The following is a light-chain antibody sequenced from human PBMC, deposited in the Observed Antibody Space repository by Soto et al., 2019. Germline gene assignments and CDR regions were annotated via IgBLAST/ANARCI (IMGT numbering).Light chain of an antibody. CDR1: QSISSN. V-gene: IGKV3-15*01. CDR2: GAS. J-gene: IGKJ1*01. CDR3: QQYNNWPLWT. Sequence: EIVMTQSPATLSVSPGERATLSCRASQSISSNLAWYQRKPGQAPRLLIYGASTRATGIPARFSGSRSGTEFTLTISSLQSEDFAVYYCQQYNNWPLWTFGQGTKVDIK.